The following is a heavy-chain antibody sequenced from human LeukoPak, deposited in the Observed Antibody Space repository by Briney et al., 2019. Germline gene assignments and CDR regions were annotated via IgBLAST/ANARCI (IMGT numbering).Heavy chain of an antibody. CDR1: GFTVGDNY. V-gene: IGHV3-23*01. D-gene: IGHD1-14*01. J-gene: IGHJ4*02. CDR3: AKDVRTKRPPPEGFDY. Sequence: GGSLRLSCTTSGFTVGDNYMSWVRQAPGKGLEWVSGISGSGGSTYYADSVKGRFTISRDNSKNTLFLQMNSLRVDDTAVYYCAKDVRTKRPPPEGFDYWGQGTLVTVSS. CDR2: ISGSGGST.